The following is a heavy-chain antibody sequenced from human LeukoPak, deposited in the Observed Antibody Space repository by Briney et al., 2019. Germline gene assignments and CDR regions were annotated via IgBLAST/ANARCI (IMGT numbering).Heavy chain of an antibody. Sequence: PSETLSLTCTVSGGSISSSSYYWGWIRQPPGKGLEWIGSIYYSGSTYYNPSLKSRVTISVDTSKNQFSLKLSSVTAADTAVYYCEIVGAPILRGYFDYWGQGTLVTVSS. J-gene: IGHJ4*02. D-gene: IGHD1-26*01. CDR3: EIVGAPILRGYFDY. CDR2: IYYSGST. V-gene: IGHV4-39*01. CDR1: GGSISSSSYY.